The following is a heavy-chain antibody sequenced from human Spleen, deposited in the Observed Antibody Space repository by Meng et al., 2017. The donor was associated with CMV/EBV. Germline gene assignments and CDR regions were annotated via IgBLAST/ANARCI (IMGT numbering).Heavy chain of an antibody. CDR2: ISYDGSNK. D-gene: IGHD1-26*01. Sequence: SCAASGFTFSSYAMHWVRQAPGKGLEWVAVISYDGSNKYYADSVKGRFTISRDNSKNTLYLQMNSLRAEDTAVYYCARAIVGATTRVGADYWGQGTLVTVSS. CDR1: GFTFSSYA. V-gene: IGHV3-30*04. J-gene: IGHJ4*02. CDR3: ARAIVGATTRVGADY.